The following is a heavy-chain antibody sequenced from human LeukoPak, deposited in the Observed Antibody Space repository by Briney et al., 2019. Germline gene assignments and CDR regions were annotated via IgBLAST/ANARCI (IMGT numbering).Heavy chain of an antibody. CDR1: GGSITSHY. D-gene: IGHD3-16*01. CDR2: LNYSGRT. V-gene: IGHV4-59*03. Sequence: PSETLSLTCTVSGGSITSHYWSWIRQPPGKGLAWIGYLNYSGRTNYNPSLKSRVTMSADTSKDQFSLKLSSVTAADTAVYYCAWVLYLGDYYYYMDVWGKGTTVTVSS. J-gene: IGHJ6*03. CDR3: AWVLYLGDYYYYMDV.